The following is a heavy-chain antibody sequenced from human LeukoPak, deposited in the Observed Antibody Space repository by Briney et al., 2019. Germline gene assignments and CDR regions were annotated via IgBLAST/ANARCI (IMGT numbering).Heavy chain of an antibody. CDR1: GFTFSSYG. Sequence: GGSLRLSCAASGFTFSSYGMHWVRQAPGKGLEWVAVIWYDGSNKYYADSVKGRFTISRDNSKNTLYLQMNSLRAEDTAVYYCATAHHDSSGSLFDYWGQGTLVTVSS. J-gene: IGHJ4*02. D-gene: IGHD3-22*01. CDR2: IWYDGSNK. V-gene: IGHV3-33*01. CDR3: ATAHHDSSGSLFDY.